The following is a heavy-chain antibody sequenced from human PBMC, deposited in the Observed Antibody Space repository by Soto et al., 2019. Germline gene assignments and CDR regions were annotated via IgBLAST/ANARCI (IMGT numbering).Heavy chain of an antibody. Sequence: GVSLRLSCAASGFTFSSYGMHWVRQAPGKGLEWVAVISYDGSNKYYADSVKGRFTISRDNSKNTLYLQMNSLRAEDTAVYYCARDLMVRGARVAFDIWGQGTMVTVSS. V-gene: IGHV3-30*03. CDR1: GFTFSSYG. D-gene: IGHD3-10*01. CDR3: ARDLMVRGARVAFDI. CDR2: ISYDGSNK. J-gene: IGHJ3*02.